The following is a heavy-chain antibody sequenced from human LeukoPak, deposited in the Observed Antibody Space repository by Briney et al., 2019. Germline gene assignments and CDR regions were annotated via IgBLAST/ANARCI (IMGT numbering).Heavy chain of an antibody. CDR1: GFTFSNYV. J-gene: IGHJ4*02. Sequence: AGGSLRLSCAASGFTFSNYVMHWVRQAPGKGLEWVAVISYDGSNKYYADSVKGRFTISRDSSKNTLYLQMNSLRADDTAVYYCARESSDCSGGSCYDHFDYWGQGTLVAVSS. CDR2: ISYDGSNK. CDR3: ARESSDCSGGSCYDHFDY. D-gene: IGHD2-15*01. V-gene: IGHV3-30*04.